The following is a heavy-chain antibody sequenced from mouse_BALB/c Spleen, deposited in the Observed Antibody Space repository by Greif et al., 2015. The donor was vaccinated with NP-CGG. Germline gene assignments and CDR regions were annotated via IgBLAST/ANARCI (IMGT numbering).Heavy chain of an antibody. CDR1: GFNIKDTY. Sequence: EVKVVESGAELVKPGASVKLSCTASGFNIKDTYMHWVKQRPEQGLEWIGRIDPANGNTKYDPKFQGKATITADTSSNTAYLQLSSLTAEDTAVYCCARYYYGSSYFDYWGQGTTLTVSA. V-gene: IGHV14-3*02. CDR2: IDPANGNT. D-gene: IGHD1-1*01. J-gene: IGHJ2*01. CDR3: ARYYYGSSYFDY.